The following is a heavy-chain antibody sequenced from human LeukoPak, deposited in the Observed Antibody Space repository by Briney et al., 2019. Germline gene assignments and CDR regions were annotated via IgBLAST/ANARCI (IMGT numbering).Heavy chain of an antibody. CDR1: GYSFTSYW. V-gene: IGHV5-51*01. D-gene: IGHD4-11*01. J-gene: IGHJ6*02. CDR3: ARQDSNYSDGMDV. CDR2: IYPGDSDT. Sequence: GESLKIFCKGSGYSFTSYWIGWVRQMPGKGLEWMGIIYPGDSDTRYSPSFQGQVTISADKSISTAYLQWSSLKASDTAMYYCARQDSNYSDGMDVWGQGTTVTVSS.